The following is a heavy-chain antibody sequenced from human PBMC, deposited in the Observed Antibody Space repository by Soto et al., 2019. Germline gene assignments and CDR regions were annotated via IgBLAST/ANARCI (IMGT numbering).Heavy chain of an antibody. CDR3: ARDGGSYYGPQYFDY. CDR1: GFTFSSYV. V-gene: IGHV3-33*01. Sequence: PGGSLRLSCAASGFTFSSYVMHWVRQAPGKGLEWVAVIWYDGSNKYYADSVKGRFTISRDNSKNTLYLQMNSLRAEDTAVYYCARDGGSYYGPQYFDYWGQGTLVTVSS. D-gene: IGHD1-26*01. J-gene: IGHJ4*02. CDR2: IWYDGSNK.